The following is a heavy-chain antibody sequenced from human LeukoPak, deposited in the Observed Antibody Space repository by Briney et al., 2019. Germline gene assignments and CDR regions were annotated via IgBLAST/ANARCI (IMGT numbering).Heavy chain of an antibody. V-gene: IGHV4-59*08. D-gene: IGHD3-22*01. CDR3: ARHHSSAYPFDY. Sequence: SEALSLTCTVSGGSISHYYWSWIRQSPGKGLEWIGYVSNSGTTNYRPSLRSRVTVSVDTSQNHVSLKLTSMTAADTGLYYCARHHSSAYPFDYWGQGTLVTVSS. CDR1: GGSISHYY. J-gene: IGHJ4*02. CDR2: VSNSGTT.